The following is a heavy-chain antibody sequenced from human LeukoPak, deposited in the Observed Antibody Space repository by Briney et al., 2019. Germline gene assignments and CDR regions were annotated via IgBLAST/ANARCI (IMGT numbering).Heavy chain of an antibody. V-gene: IGHV1-2*04. D-gene: IGHD6-19*01. CDR3: ARAQYSSGWSPRYNWFDP. Sequence: VASVKVSCKASGYTFTGYYMHWVRQAPGQGLEWMGWINPNSGGTNYAQKFQGWVTMTRDTSISTAYMELSRLRSDDTAVYYCARAQYSSGWSPRYNWFDPWGQGTLVTVSS. CDR1: GYTFTGYY. J-gene: IGHJ5*02. CDR2: INPNSGGT.